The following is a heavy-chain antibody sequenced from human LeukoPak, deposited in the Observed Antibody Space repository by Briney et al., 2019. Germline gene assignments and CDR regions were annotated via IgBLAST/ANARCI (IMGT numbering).Heavy chain of an antibody. Sequence: SETLSLTCTVSGGSISSSSYYWGWIRQPPGKGLEWIGSIYYSGSTYYNPSLKSRVTISVDTSKNQFSLKLSSVTAADTAVYYCARAREAGTTGPWGQGTLVTVSS. D-gene: IGHD1-1*01. J-gene: IGHJ5*02. CDR1: GGSISSSSYY. CDR2: IYYSGST. V-gene: IGHV4-39*07. CDR3: ARAREAGTTGP.